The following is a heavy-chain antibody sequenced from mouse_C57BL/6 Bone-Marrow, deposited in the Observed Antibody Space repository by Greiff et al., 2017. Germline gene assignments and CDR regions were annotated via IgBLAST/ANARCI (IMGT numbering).Heavy chain of an antibody. V-gene: IGHV1-81*01. CDR3: ARRDGSSLYYAMDY. CDR2: IYPRSGNT. D-gene: IGHD1-1*01. Sequence: VQRVESGAELARPGASVKLSCKASGYTFTSYGISWVKQRTGQGLEWIGEIYPRSGNTYYNEKFKGKATLTADKSSSTAYMELRSLTSEDSAVYFCARRDGSSLYYAMDYWGQGTSVTVSS. J-gene: IGHJ4*01. CDR1: GYTFTSYG.